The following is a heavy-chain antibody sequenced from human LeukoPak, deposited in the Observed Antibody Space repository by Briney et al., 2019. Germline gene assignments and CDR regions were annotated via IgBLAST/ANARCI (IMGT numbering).Heavy chain of an antibody. V-gene: IGHV3-23*01. Sequence: GGSLRLSCAASGFTFSSYAMSWVRQAPGKGLEWVSAISGSGGSTYYADSVKGRFAISRDNSKNTLYLQMNSLRAEDTAVYYCAKDLLDGNYDFWSPFDYWGQGTLVTVSS. D-gene: IGHD3-3*01. J-gene: IGHJ4*02. CDR3: AKDLLDGNYDFWSPFDY. CDR1: GFTFSSYA. CDR2: ISGSGGST.